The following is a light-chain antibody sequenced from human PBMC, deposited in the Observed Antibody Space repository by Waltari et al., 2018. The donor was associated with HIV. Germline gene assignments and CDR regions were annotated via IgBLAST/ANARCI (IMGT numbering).Light chain of an antibody. J-gene: IGKJ5*01. Sequence: EIVLTQSPGTLSLSPGQRATLPCRASLTVTSDYLAWYQQKPCQAPRLLIYGASNRATGIPDRFSGSGSGTDFALTISRLQPVDFAMYYCQQYGSSPITFGQGTRLEIK. CDR1: LTVTSDY. V-gene: IGKV3-20*01. CDR2: GAS. CDR3: QQYGSSPIT.